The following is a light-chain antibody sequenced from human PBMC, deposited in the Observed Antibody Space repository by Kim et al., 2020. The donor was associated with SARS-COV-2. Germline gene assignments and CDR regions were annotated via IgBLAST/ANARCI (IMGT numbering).Light chain of an antibody. V-gene: IGLV1-47*02. Sequence: GQRGTISCSGSSSNIGSNYVYWYQQFPGTAPKLFIYSNDQRPSGVPDRFSASKSGTSASLAISGLRSEDEANYYCASWDDSLSGPVFGGGTQLTVL. CDR2: SND. CDR3: ASWDDSLSGPV. J-gene: IGLJ2*01. CDR1: SSNIGSNY.